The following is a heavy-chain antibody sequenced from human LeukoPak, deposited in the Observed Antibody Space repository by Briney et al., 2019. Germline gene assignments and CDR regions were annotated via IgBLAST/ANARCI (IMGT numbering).Heavy chain of an antibody. Sequence: GGSLRLSCAASGFTFSTYAVNWVRQAPGKGLEWVSAISGSGGSTYYADSVKGRFTISRDNSKNTLYLQMNSLRAEDTAVYYCAKGYCSSTSCRWSYFDYWGQGTLVTVSS. V-gene: IGHV3-23*01. D-gene: IGHD2-2*01. J-gene: IGHJ4*02. CDR1: GFTFSTYA. CDR2: ISGSGGST. CDR3: AKGYCSSTSCRWSYFDY.